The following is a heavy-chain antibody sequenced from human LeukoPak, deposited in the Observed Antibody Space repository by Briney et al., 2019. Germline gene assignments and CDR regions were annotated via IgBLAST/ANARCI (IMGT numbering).Heavy chain of an antibody. D-gene: IGHD1-26*01. Sequence: GRSLRLSCAASGFTFSSYGMHWVRQAPGKGLEWVAVISYDGSNKYYADSVKGRFTISRDNPKNTLYLQMNSLRAEDTAVYYCAKAIVGATTGDYWGQGTLVTVSS. CDR2: ISYDGSNK. J-gene: IGHJ4*02. CDR1: GFTFSSYG. V-gene: IGHV3-30*18. CDR3: AKAIVGATTGDY.